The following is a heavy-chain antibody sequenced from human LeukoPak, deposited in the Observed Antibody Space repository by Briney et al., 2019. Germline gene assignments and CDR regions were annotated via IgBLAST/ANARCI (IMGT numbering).Heavy chain of an antibody. J-gene: IGHJ4*02. V-gene: IGHV4-31*03. D-gene: IGHD6-19*01. Sequence: PSQTLSLTCTVSGGSISSGGYYWSWIRQHPGKGLEWLGYIYYSGSTYYNPSLKSRVTISVDTSKNQFSLKLSSVTAADTAVYYCARGGVGQWLVRLFDYWGQGTLVTVSS. CDR2: IYYSGST. CDR3: ARGGVGQWLVRLFDY. CDR1: GGSISSGGYY.